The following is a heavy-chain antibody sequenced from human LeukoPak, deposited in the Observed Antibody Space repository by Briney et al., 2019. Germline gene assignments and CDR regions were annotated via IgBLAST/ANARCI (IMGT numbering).Heavy chain of an antibody. CDR2: IKNKANSYTT. D-gene: IGHD2-21*02. J-gene: IGHJ4*02. CDR3: ARSGQGLQPTTYIY. CDR1: GFTFSDHY. Sequence: GGSLRLSCAASGFTFSDHYMDWVRQAPGKGLEWVGRIKNKANSYTTEYAPSVKGRITISRDDSKSSLYLQMNSLKTEDTAVYFCARSGQGLQPTTYIYWGQGTLVTVSS. V-gene: IGHV3-72*01.